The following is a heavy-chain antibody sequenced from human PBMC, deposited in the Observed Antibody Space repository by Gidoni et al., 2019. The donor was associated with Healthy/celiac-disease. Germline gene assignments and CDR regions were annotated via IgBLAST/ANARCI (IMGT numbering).Heavy chain of an antibody. CDR1: GFTFSSYD. Sequence: EVQLMEYGGGVVQPGGSLILACAASGFTFSSYDMPWVRQATGKGLALVSAIGTAGDTYYPGAVKCRFTISRENAKNSLYLQINSLRAGDTAVYYCARGSWDVWGKGTTVTVSS. D-gene: IGHD3-10*01. CDR3: ARGSWDV. V-gene: IGHV3-13*01. CDR2: IGTAGDT. J-gene: IGHJ6*04.